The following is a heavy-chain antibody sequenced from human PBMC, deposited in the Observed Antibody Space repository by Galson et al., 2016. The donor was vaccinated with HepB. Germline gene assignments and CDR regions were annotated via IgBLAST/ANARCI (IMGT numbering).Heavy chain of an antibody. Sequence: SVKVSCKASGYTFTAHAVHWVRQAPGQRLEWMGWINTGNGNTKYSQKFQGRVTITRDTFATTAYIELSSVRSEDTAVYYCARDQAYYYYGMDVWGQGPQSPSP. J-gene: IGHJ6*02. CDR2: INTGNGNT. CDR1: GYTFTAHA. CDR3: ARDQAYYYYGMDV. V-gene: IGHV1-3*04.